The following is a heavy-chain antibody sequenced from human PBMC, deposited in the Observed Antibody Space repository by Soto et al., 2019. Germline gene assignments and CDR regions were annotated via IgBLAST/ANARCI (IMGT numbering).Heavy chain of an antibody. Sequence: EVQLLESGGGLVQPGGSLRLSCAAYGFTFSSCAMGWVRQAPGRGVEWVSDIIDSGGSTYYADSVKGRFTISRDNSKSTLYLQMNSLRAEDTALYYCAKGRSYYYYYGVDVWGQGTTVTVSS. J-gene: IGHJ6*02. CDR3: AKGRSYYYYYGVDV. V-gene: IGHV3-23*01. CDR1: GFTFSSCA. CDR2: IIDSGGST.